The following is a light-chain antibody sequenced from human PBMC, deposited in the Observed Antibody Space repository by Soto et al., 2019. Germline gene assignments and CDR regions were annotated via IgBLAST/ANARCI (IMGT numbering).Light chain of an antibody. CDR1: ETIGTY. CDR3: QQYGHSPRT. Sequence: DIQMTQSPSSLSASVGDRVTITCRASETIGTYLNWYQQKPGQAPHVLIYAATTLQTGVPSRFSGSGSGTDFTLTINGLQPEDFALYYCQQYGHSPRTFGQGTKVEVK. V-gene: IGKV1-39*01. CDR2: AAT. J-gene: IGKJ1*01.